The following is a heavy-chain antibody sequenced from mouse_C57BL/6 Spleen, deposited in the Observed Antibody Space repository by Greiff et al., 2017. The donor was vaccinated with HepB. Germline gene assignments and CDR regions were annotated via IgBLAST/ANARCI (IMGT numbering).Heavy chain of an antibody. CDR3: AREYDYAFYFDY. J-gene: IGHJ2*01. CDR1: GYSITSGYY. Sequence: EVHLVESGPGLVKPSQSLSLTCSVTGYSITSGYYWNWIRQFPGNKLEWMGYISYDGSNNYNPSLKNRISITRDTSKNQFFLKLNSVTTEDTATYYCAREYDYAFYFDYWGQGTTLTVSS. CDR2: ISYDGSN. D-gene: IGHD2-4*01. V-gene: IGHV3-6*01.